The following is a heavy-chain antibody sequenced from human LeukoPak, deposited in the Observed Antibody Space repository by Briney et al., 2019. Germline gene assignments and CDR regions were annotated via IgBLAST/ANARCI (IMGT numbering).Heavy chain of an antibody. J-gene: IGHJ4*02. V-gene: IGHV3-30*02. CDR1: GFTLRGYG. D-gene: IGHD1-1*01. CDR3: VKDTPTTGCHLDS. Sequence: GGSLRLSCAASGFTLRGYGMHWVRQAPGKGLEWVAFIRSDGSDKSYADSVKGRFTISRDNSENKLYLQINSLRVEDTAVYYCVKDTPTTGCHLDSWGQGTLVTVSS. CDR2: IRSDGSDK.